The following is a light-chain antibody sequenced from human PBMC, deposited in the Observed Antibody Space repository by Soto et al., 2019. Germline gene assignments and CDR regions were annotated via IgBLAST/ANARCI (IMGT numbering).Light chain of an antibody. Sequence: DIQMTQSPSSLSAAVGDRVTITCRASQTISTYLNWYQQKPGKAPKLLNYAASSLQSGVPSRFTGSGSGTDFTLTISSLQPEDFATYYCQQSHGIPYTFGQGTKLEIK. CDR3: QQSHGIPYT. CDR1: QTISTY. CDR2: AAS. J-gene: IGKJ2*01. V-gene: IGKV1-39*01.